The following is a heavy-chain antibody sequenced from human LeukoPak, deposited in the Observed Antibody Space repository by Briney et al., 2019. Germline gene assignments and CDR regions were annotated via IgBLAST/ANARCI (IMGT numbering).Heavy chain of an antibody. Sequence: GASVKVSCKASGGTFSSYAISWVRQAPGQGLEWMGGIIPIFGTANYAQKFQGRVTITTDESTSTAHMELSSLRSEDTAVYYCARSTPADDFWSGYFVSSDWFDPWGQGTLVTVSS. CDR1: GGTFSSYA. V-gene: IGHV1-69*05. J-gene: IGHJ5*02. CDR3: ARSTPADDFWSGYFVSSDWFDP. D-gene: IGHD3-3*01. CDR2: IIPIFGTA.